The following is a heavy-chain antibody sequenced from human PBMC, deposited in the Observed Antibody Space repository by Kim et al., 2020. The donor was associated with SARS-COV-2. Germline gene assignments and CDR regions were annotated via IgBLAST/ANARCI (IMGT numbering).Heavy chain of an antibody. J-gene: IGHJ4*02. CDR3: TTVGSGFYDVRGYNRFDY. D-gene: IGHD3-22*01. CDR1: GFRFRDAW. V-gene: IGHV3-15*05. Sequence: GGSLRLSCTASGFRFRDAWVNWVRQTPAKGLEWIGRIKAKSDGGTIDYPAAVKDRFTISRDDSRTTVFLQMNNLKIADTAVYYCTTVGSGFYDVRGYNRFDYWGQGTLVTVSS. CDR2: IKAKSDGGTI.